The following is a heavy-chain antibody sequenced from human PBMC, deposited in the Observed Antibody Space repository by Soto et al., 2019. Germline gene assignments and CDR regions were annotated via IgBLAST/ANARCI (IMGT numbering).Heavy chain of an antibody. Sequence: VASVKVSCNASGYTFTSYGISWVRQAPGQGPEWMEWISAYNGNTNYAQKLQGRVTMTTDASTSTAYMELRSLRSDDTAVYYCARDPHNWNDAHYFDYWGQGTLVTVSS. V-gene: IGHV1-18*01. CDR3: ARDPHNWNDAHYFDY. D-gene: IGHD1-20*01. CDR2: ISAYNGNT. J-gene: IGHJ4*02. CDR1: GYTFTSYG.